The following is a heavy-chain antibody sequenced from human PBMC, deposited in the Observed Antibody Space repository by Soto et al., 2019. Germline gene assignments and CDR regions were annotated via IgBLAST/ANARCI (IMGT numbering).Heavy chain of an antibody. CDR3: ASDRGAFDF. J-gene: IGHJ3*01. CDR1: GSSINTYS. Sequence: SETLSLTCTVSGSSINTYSWSWIRQPPGKGLEWIGYIYYSGSTNYNPSLESRVTLSVDTSKNQFSLELSSVTAADTGVYYCASDRGAFDFWGQGTMVTVSS. CDR2: IYYSGST. V-gene: IGHV4-59*01.